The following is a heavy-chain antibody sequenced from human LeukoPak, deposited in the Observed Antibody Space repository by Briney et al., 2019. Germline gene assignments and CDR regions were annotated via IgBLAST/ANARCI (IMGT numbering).Heavy chain of an antibody. J-gene: IGHJ4*02. CDR3: AKDRGGAAAAGTSDY. CDR1: GFTFSSYG. V-gene: IGHV3-30*18. D-gene: IGHD6-13*01. Sequence: GGSLRLSCAASGFTFSSYGMHWVRQAPGKGLEWVSVISYDGSNKYYADSVKGRFTISRDNSKNTLYLQMNSLRAEDTAVYYCAKDRGGAAAAGTSDYWGQGTLVTVSS. CDR2: ISYDGSNK.